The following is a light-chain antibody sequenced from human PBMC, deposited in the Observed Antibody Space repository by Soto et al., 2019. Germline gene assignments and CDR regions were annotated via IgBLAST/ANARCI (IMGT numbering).Light chain of an antibody. V-gene: IGLV2-14*01. Sequence: QSALTQPASVSGSPGQSITISCTGTSSDVGGYNYVSWYQQHPGKAPKLMIYEVSNRPSGVSNRFSGSKSGNTASLTISGLPAEDEADYYCTSYTSSSTPLFGNGTKVTV. J-gene: IGLJ1*01. CDR1: SSDVGGYNY. CDR2: EVS. CDR3: TSYTSSSTPL.